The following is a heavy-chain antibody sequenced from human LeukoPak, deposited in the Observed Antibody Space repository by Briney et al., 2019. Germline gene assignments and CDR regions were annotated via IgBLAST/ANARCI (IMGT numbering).Heavy chain of an antibody. D-gene: IGHD3-3*01. CDR2: ISSSSSYI. CDR1: GFTFSSYS. Sequence: PGGSLRLFCAASGFTFSSYSMICVREASGKGLEWVSYISSSSSYIYYADSVKGRFTISRANAKNSLYLQRNSLRAEDTAVYYCARDERAPHYYGNSGYWGQGTLVTVSS. J-gene: IGHJ4*02. CDR3: ARDERAPHYYGNSGY. V-gene: IGHV3-21*05.